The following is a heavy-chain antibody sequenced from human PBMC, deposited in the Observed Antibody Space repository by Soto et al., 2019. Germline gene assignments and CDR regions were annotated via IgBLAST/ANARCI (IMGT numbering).Heavy chain of an antibody. D-gene: IGHD5-18*01. Sequence: SETLSLTCAVYGGSFSGYYWSCIRQPPGKGLEWIGEINHSGSTNYNPSLKRRVTMSVDTSKNQFSLKLSSVTAADTAVYYCARTRGWIQLLLKAFDIWGQGTMVTVS. J-gene: IGHJ3*02. V-gene: IGHV4-34*01. CDR2: INHSGST. CDR1: GGSFSGYY. CDR3: ARTRGWIQLLLKAFDI.